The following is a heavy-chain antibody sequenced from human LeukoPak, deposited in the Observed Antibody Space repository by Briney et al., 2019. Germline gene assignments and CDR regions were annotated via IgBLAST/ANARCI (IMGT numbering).Heavy chain of an antibody. D-gene: IGHD1-14*01. V-gene: IGHV3-23*01. CDR1: GFTFNNYA. J-gene: IGHJ6*02. Sequence: GGSLRLSCAASGFTFNNYAMNWVRQAPGKGLEWVSVISGSGGTTYYADSVKGRFTISRDSSKNTLYLQMNSLRAEDTAVYYCAKVSGGGLYYGGMDVWGQGTTVTVSS. CDR3: AKVSGGGLYYGGMDV. CDR2: ISGSGGTT.